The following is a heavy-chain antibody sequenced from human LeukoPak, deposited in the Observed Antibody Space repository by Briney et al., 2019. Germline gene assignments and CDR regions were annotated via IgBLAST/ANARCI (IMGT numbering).Heavy chain of an antibody. D-gene: IGHD2-21*01. CDR1: GGSISSYY. V-gene: IGHV4-4*07. CDR2: IYSSGST. CDR3: ALRLFRAGVHGLQR. Sequence: SETLSLTCTVSGGSISSYYWSWIRQPAGKGLEWIGRIYSSGSTNYNPSLKSRVTISVDTSKNQFSLKLSSVTAADTAVYFCALRLFRAGVHGLQRWGQGTLVTVSS. J-gene: IGHJ1*01.